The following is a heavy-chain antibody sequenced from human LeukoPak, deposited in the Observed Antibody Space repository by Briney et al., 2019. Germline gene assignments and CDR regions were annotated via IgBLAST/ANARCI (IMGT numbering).Heavy chain of an antibody. CDR3: VRSDWFDN. Sequence: GGSLRLSCAASGFTFSDYAMTWVRQAPGKGLVWVSRVNGDGRFTKYADSVKGRFTISRDNAKNTLYLQMNSLRAEDTAMYYCVRSDWFDNWGQGTLVTVSS. J-gene: IGHJ5*02. V-gene: IGHV3-74*03. CDR1: GFTFSDYA. CDR2: VNGDGRFT.